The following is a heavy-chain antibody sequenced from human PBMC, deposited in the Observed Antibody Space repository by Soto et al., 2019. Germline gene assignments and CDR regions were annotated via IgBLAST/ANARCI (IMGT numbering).Heavy chain of an antibody. Sequence: PSETLSLTCAVYGASFSGEYWSWIRLPPGKGLEWIGEINQSGSTNYNPPLKSRVTLSVDTSKSQFSLKLSSVTAADTAVYYCARGLDGWGIWSQGTMVTVSS. J-gene: IGHJ4*02. CDR2: INQSGST. CDR1: GASFSGEY. CDR3: ARGLDGWGI. V-gene: IGHV4-34*01. D-gene: IGHD3-16*01.